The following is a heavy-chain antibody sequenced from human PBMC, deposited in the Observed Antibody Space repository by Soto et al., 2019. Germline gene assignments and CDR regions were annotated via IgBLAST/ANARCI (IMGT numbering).Heavy chain of an antibody. V-gene: IGHV3-21*01. Sequence: GGSLRLSCAASGFTFSSYSMNWVRQAPGKGLEWVSSISSSSSYIYYADSGKGRFTISRDNAKNSLYLQMNSLRAEDTAVYYCARSGIAAAGNWFDPWGQGTLVTVSS. J-gene: IGHJ5*02. D-gene: IGHD6-13*01. CDR3: ARSGIAAAGNWFDP. CDR1: GFTFSSYS. CDR2: ISSSSSYI.